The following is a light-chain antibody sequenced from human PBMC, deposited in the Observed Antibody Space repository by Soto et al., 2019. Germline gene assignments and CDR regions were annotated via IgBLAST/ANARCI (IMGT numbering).Light chain of an antibody. V-gene: IGLV4-69*01. J-gene: IGLJ1*01. CDR1: SGHSNYA. Sequence: QLVLTQSPSASASLGASVKLTCTLSSGHSNYAIAWHQQQPEKGPRYLMKVNSDGSHRKGDGIPDRFSGPSSGAQRYLTISSLQSEDEADYYCQTWGNGIRVFGTGTKVTVL. CDR3: QTWGNGIRV. CDR2: VNSDGSH.